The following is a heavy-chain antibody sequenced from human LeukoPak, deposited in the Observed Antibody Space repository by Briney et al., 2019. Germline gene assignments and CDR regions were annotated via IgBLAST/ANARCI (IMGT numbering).Heavy chain of an antibody. CDR2: INHSGST. Sequence: SETLSLTCAVYGGSFSGYYWSWIRQPPGKGLEWIGEINHSGSTNYNPSLKSRVTLSVDTSKNQFSLKLSSVTAADTAVYYCASRRGHYWGQGTLVTVSS. J-gene: IGHJ4*02. CDR1: GGSFSGYY. V-gene: IGHV4-34*01. CDR3: ASRRGHY.